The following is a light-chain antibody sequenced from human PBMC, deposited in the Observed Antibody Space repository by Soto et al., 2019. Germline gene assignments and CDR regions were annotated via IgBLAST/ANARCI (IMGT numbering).Light chain of an antibody. V-gene: IGKV3-20*01. CDR3: QQYGSSPNT. CDR1: QSVSSSN. CDR2: GTS. J-gene: IGKJ2*01. Sequence: DIVLTQSPGTLSLSPGERATLSCRASQSVSSSNLAWYQQNPGQAPWLLISGTSSRATGVPDRFSGSGSGTDFTLTISRLEPEDCAVYYCQQYGSSPNTFGQGTKLEIK.